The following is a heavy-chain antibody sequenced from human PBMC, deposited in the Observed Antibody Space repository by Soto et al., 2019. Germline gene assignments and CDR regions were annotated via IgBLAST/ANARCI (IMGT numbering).Heavy chain of an antibody. Sequence: QLQLQESGPGLVRPSETLSLTCTVSGGSISSTNYYWGWVRQPPGNGLEWIGSISYTGKTYYNPSLRSRVTISVDTSNNQFSLTLTSLTAADTAVFYCARSGLSGSLNWFDPWGQGTLVTVSS. V-gene: IGHV4-39*01. D-gene: IGHD1-26*01. CDR3: ARSGLSGSLNWFDP. CDR1: GGSISSTNYY. CDR2: ISYTGKT. J-gene: IGHJ5*02.